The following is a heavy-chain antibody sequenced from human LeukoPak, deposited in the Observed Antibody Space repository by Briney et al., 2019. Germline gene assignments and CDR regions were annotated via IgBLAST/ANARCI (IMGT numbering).Heavy chain of an antibody. CDR3: ARGGSIVVVVAAMDL. D-gene: IGHD2-15*01. Sequence: PGGSLRLSCAASGFTFSSYAMHWVRQAPGKGLKWVAVISYDGSNKYYADSVKGRFTISRDNSKNTLYLQMNSLRAEDTAVYYCARGGSIVVVVAAMDLWGQGTLVTVSS. V-gene: IGHV3-30-3*01. J-gene: IGHJ4*02. CDR2: ISYDGSNK. CDR1: GFTFSSYA.